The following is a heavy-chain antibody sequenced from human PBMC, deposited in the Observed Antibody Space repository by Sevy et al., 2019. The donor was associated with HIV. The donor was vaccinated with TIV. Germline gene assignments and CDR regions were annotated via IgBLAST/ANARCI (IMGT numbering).Heavy chain of an antibody. CDR2: IWYDGSNK. Sequence: GGSLRLSCAASGFTFSSYGMHWVRQAPGKGLEWVAVIWYDGSNKYYADSVKGRFTISRDNSKNTLYLQMNSLRAEDTAVYYCGRADKYYGGKSDYYYYGMDVWGQGTTVTVSS. CDR3: GRADKYYGGKSDYYYYGMDV. J-gene: IGHJ6*02. V-gene: IGHV3-33*01. D-gene: IGHD4-17*01. CDR1: GFTFSSYG.